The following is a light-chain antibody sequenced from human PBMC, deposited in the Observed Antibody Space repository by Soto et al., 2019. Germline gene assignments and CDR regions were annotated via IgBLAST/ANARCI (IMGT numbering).Light chain of an antibody. V-gene: IGLV2-8*01. CDR1: SSDVVAYNY. J-gene: IGLJ3*02. CDR2: EVT. Sequence: QSVLTQPPSASGSPGQSVTISCTGTSSDVVAYNYVSWYQQHAGKAPKLVIYEVTKRPSGVPDRFSGSKSANTASLTVSGLQAEDEADSYCSSFASSKTWVFGGGTKLTVL. CDR3: SSFASSKTWV.